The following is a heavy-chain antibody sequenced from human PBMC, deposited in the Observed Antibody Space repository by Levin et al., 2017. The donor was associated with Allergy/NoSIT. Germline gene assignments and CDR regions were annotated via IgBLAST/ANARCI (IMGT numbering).Heavy chain of an antibody. Sequence: GGSLRLSCAASGFTFSSYDMHWVRQITGKGLEWVSAIHTAGDTYYSGSVKGRFTISRENAKNSLYLQMNSLRAGDTAVYYCTRGQYVAASSGWFDPWGQGTLVTVSS. J-gene: IGHJ5*02. CDR3: TRGQYVAASSGWFDP. V-gene: IGHV3-13*01. CDR1: GFTFSSYD. CDR2: IHTAGDT. D-gene: IGHD6-25*01.